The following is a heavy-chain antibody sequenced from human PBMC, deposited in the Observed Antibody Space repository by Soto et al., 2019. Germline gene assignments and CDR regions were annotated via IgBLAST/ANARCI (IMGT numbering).Heavy chain of an antibody. V-gene: IGHV1-69*12. CDR1: GGTFSSYA. Sequence: QVQLVQSGAEVRQPASSVKVSCKTSGGTFSSYAISWVRQAPGQGLEWMGGIVPIVGTTTYAQKFQGRVAIPADEATSPVYMQLSRLGSDDTAVYYCVRVVAIPAYPDHWGQGTLVTVSS. CDR3: VRVVAIPAYPDH. J-gene: IGHJ4*02. D-gene: IGHD2-15*01. CDR2: IVPIVGTT.